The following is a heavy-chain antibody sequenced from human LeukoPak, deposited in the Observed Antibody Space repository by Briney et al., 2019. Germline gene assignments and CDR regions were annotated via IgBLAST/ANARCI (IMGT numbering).Heavy chain of an antibody. V-gene: IGHV4-61*01. CDR3: ARDLGGSYYDSSGTLTDI. CDR1: GGSISSSSYY. CDR2: IYYSGST. D-gene: IGHD3-22*01. Sequence: PSETLSLTCTVSGGSISSSSYYWNWIRQPPGKGLEWIGYIYYSGSTSYNPSLKGRVTISGDTSKNQISLKLSSVTAADTAVYYCARDLGGSYYDSSGTLTDIWGQGTMVTVSS. J-gene: IGHJ3*02.